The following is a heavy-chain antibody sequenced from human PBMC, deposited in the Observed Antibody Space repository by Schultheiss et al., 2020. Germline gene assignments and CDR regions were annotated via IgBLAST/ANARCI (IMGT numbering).Heavy chain of an antibody. D-gene: IGHD2-2*01. CDR1: GFTFSDYC. J-gene: IGHJ4*02. CDR2: ITSSGNDI. Sequence: GGSLRLSCAASGFTFSDYCMTWIRQAPGKGLEWISYITSSGNDIYYVDSVKGRFTMSRDNTKNSLYLQMNSLRAEDTAVYYCARESAAPFDYWGQGTLVTVSS. V-gene: IGHV3-11*01. CDR3: ARESAAPFDY.